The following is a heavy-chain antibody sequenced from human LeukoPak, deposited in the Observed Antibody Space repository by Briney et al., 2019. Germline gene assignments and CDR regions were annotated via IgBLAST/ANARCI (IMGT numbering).Heavy chain of an antibody. Sequence: NPSQTLSLTCTVSGGSISSGDYYWSWIRQPPGKGLEWIGYIYYSGSIYYNPSLKSRVTISVDTSKNQFSLKLSSVTAADTAVYYCARVTVVANLYYMDVWGKGTTVTVSS. D-gene: IGHD2-15*01. CDR2: IYYSGSI. CDR1: GGSISSGDYY. V-gene: IGHV4-30-4*08. J-gene: IGHJ6*03. CDR3: ARVTVVANLYYMDV.